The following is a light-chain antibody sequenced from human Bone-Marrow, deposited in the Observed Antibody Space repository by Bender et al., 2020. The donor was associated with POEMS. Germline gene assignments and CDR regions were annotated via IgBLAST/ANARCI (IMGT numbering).Light chain of an antibody. CDR3: CSYAGGSTCESV. Sequence: QSALTQPRSVSGSPGQSVTISCTGTSSDVGSYNYVSWYQHYPGKAPKLMIYDVNQRPSGVPDRFSGSKSGNTASLTISELQTGDVADYYCCSYAGGSTCESVFGGGTRLTIL. J-gene: IGLJ3*02. V-gene: IGLV2-11*01. CDR2: DVN. CDR1: SSDVGSYNY.